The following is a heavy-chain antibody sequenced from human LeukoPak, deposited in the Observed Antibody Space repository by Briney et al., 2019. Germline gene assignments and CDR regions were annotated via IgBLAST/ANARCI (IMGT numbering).Heavy chain of an antibody. V-gene: IGHV3-21*01. J-gene: IGHJ4*02. CDR2: ISSSSSYI. CDR1: GFTFSSYS. Sequence: EGSLRLSCAASGFTFSSYSMNWVRQAPGKGLEWVSFISSSSSYIYYADSVKGRFTISRDNAKNSLYLQMNSLRAEDTAVYYCAREEGYCSSTSCYADYWGQGTLVTVSS. D-gene: IGHD2-2*01. CDR3: AREEGYCSSTSCYADY.